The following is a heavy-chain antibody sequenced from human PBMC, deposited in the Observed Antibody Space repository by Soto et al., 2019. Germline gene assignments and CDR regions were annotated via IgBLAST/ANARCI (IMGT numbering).Heavy chain of an antibody. Sequence: QVQLQESGPRLVKPSETLSLTCTVSGGSISPYYWSWIRPSPGKGLEWLGYIFYSGTADYNPSLKIRVTLSVDTSKNQFSLELTSVTAADTAVYYCARKPDNSAYGYYFEVWGHGTLVTVAS. D-gene: IGHD5-12*01. CDR3: ARKPDNSAYGYYFEV. CDR1: GGSISPYY. J-gene: IGHJ4*01. V-gene: IGHV4-59*01. CDR2: IFYSGTA.